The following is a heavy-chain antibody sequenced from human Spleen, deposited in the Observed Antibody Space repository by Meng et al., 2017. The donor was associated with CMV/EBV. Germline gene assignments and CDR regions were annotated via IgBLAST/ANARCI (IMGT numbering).Heavy chain of an antibody. D-gene: IGHD2-8*02. CDR2: IRFDGSNQ. CDR1: GFIFTTYG. Sequence: GESLKISCAASGFIFTTYGMHWVRQAPGKGLEWVAYIRFDGSNQYYADSVKGRFTISRDNSKKMLYLQMDNLRAEDTAIYYCAKEFEGSYCAAMTCYPNWFDPGAQGTLVTVSS. CDR3: AKEFEGSYCAAMTCYPNWFDP. J-gene: IGHJ5*02. V-gene: IGHV3-30*02.